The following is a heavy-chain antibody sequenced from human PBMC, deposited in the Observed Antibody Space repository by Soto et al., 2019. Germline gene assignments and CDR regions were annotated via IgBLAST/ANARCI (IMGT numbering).Heavy chain of an antibody. CDR3: AREAYKRGATNRFFDY. D-gene: IGHD1-26*01. V-gene: IGHV4-4*02. J-gene: IGHJ4*02. CDR2: IYPSGIT. Sequence: SETLSLTCAVSGGSISSSNWWTWVRLPPGKGLEWIGEIYPSGITNYSPSLKSRVTMSVDKSKNQFSLKLNSVTAADTAVYYCAREAYKRGATNRFFDYWGQGTLVTVSS. CDR1: GGSISSSNW.